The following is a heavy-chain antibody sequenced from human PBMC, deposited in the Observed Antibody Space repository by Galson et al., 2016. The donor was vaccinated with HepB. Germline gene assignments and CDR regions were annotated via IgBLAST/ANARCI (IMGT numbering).Heavy chain of an antibody. CDR3: AGHYGISNWTEAFDI. J-gene: IGHJ3*02. Sequence: QSGAEVKKPGESLKISCKGSGYSFTTYWIGWVRQMPGKGLEWMGIIYPGDSDTRYSPSFQGQVTISADKSISTAYLQWSSLKASDTAMYYCAGHYGISNWTEAFDIWGQGTMVTVSS. CDR2: IYPGDSDT. D-gene: IGHD1-1*01. V-gene: IGHV5-51*01. CDR1: GYSFTTYW.